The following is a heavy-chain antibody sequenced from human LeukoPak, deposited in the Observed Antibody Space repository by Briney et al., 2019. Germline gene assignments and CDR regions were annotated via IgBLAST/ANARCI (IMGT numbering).Heavy chain of an antibody. J-gene: IGHJ4*02. CDR2: IYPSGST. D-gene: IGHD1-26*01. V-gene: IGHV4-4*07. CDR1: GGSISSYY. CDR3: ARENSGSYREFDY. Sequence: SETLSLTCTVSGGSISSYYWTWIRQPAGKGLEWIGRIYPSGSTNYNPSLKSRVTMSVDTSKNQSSLKLSSVTAADTAVYYCARENSGSYREFDYWGQGTLVTVSS.